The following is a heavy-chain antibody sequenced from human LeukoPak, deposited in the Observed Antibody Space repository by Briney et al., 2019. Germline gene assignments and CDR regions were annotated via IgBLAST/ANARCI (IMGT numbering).Heavy chain of an antibody. V-gene: IGHV3-7*01. J-gene: IGHJ4*02. CDR2: IRHDGSED. CDR1: GFTFSNYW. CDR3: ARLGELLVYFDY. Sequence: PGGSLRLSCEASGFTFSNYWMSWVRQAPGKGLEWVANIRHDGSEDHYVDSVRGRFTISRDNAKNSLFLQMNSLRAEDTAVYYCARLGELLVYFDYWGQGTLVTVSS. D-gene: IGHD1-26*01.